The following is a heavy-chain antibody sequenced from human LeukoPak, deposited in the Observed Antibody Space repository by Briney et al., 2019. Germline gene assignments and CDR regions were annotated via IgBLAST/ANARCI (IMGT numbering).Heavy chain of an antibody. CDR1: GDSVSSNSAA. J-gene: IGHJ6*03. Sequence: SQTLSLTCAISGDSVSSNSAAWNWIRQSPSRGLEWLGRTYYRSKWYNDYAVSVKSRITINPDTSKNQFPLQLNSVTPEDTAVYYCARSVEEYQLLSGWYYYYYYMDVWGKGTTVTVSS. D-gene: IGHD2-2*01. CDR3: ARSVEEYQLLSGWYYYYYYMDV. V-gene: IGHV6-1*01. CDR2: TYYRSKWYN.